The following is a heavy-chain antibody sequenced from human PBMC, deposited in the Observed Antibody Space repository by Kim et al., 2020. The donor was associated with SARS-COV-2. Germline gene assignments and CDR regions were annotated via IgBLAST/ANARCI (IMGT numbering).Heavy chain of an antibody. J-gene: IGHJ4*02. CDR3: ARQPQAQQPYT. CDR2: T. Sequence: TNYSPSFQGHVTIAADKSISTAYLQWSSLKASDTAMYYCARQPQAQQPYTWGQGTLVTVSS. V-gene: IGHV5-10-1*01. D-gene: IGHD6-13*01.